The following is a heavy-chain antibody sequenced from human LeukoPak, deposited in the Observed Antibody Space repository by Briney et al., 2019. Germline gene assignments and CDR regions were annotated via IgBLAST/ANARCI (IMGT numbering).Heavy chain of an antibody. CDR1: GFTFSSYW. Sequence: GGSLRLSCAASGFTFSSYWMSWVRQAPGKGLEWVSVIYSGGSTYYADSVKGRFTISRDNSKNTLYLQMNSLRAEDTAVYYCARAGDLHYWGQGTLVTVSS. J-gene: IGHJ4*02. V-gene: IGHV3-66*01. CDR2: IYSGGST. CDR3: ARAGDLHY. D-gene: IGHD7-27*01.